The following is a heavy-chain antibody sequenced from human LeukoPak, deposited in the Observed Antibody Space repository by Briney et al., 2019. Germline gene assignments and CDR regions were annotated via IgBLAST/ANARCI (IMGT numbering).Heavy chain of an antibody. D-gene: IGHD6-13*01. V-gene: IGHV1-2*02. CDR3: ARGVSSSWYYFDY. CDR2: INPNSGGT. J-gene: IGHJ4*02. CDR1: GYTFTGYY. Sequence: ASVKVFCKASGYTFTGYYMHWVRQAPGQGLEWMGWINPNSGGTNYAQKFQGRVTMTRDTSISTAYMELSRLRSDDTAVYYCARGVSSSWYYFDYWGQGTLVTVSS.